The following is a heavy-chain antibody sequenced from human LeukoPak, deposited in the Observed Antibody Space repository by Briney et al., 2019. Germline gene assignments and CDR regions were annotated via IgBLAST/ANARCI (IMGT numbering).Heavy chain of an antibody. CDR3: AQGYSSGWYPY. CDR2: ISVDGETP. J-gene: IGHJ4*02. D-gene: IGHD6-19*01. CDR1: GFSFSSFG. V-gene: IGHV3-23*01. Sequence: GGSLRLSCAVSGFSFSSFGMSWVRQAPGKGLEWISAISVDGETPYYADSVKGRFIISRDNSRNTLYLQLSSLRAEDTAIYYCAQGYSSGWYPYWGQGSLVSVSS.